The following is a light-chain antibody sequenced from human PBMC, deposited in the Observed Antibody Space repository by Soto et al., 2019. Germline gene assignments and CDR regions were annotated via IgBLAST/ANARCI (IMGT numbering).Light chain of an antibody. J-gene: IGKJ2*01. V-gene: IGKV4-1*01. CDR2: WAS. CDR3: XQYYSAPYT. Sequence: DIVMTQSPDSLAVSLSERATVNCKSSQSVLSSSDNKNYLAWYQQKLGQSPKLLIYWASTRESGVPDRFSGXXXGXXXXXXXXXXXXXDVAVXYXXQYYSAPYTFGQGTKLGIK. CDR1: QSVLSSSDNKNY.